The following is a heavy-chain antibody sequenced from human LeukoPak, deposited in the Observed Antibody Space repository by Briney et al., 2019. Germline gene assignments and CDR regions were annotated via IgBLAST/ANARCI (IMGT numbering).Heavy chain of an antibody. V-gene: IGHV3-53*01. J-gene: IGHJ4*02. D-gene: IGHD5-24*01. Sequence: GGSLRLSCAASGFTVSSNYMSWVRQAPGKGLEWVSVIYSGGSTYYADSVKGRFTISRDNSKNTLYLQMNSLRAEDTAVYYCARDDRDGDNWWYFDYWGQGTLVTVSS. CDR2: IYSGGST. CDR1: GFTVSSNY. CDR3: ARDDRDGDNWWYFDY.